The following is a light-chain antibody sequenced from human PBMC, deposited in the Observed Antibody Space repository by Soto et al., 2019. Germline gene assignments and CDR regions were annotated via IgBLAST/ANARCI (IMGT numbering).Light chain of an antibody. V-gene: IGKV3-20*01. CDR3: QQYGSSPYT. CDR1: QSFSSSF. Sequence: EIVLTQSPGTLSSSPGERATLSCRASQSFSSSFLAWYQQKPGQAPRLLIYGASSRATGIPDRFSGSGSGTDFTLTISRLEPEDFAVYYCQQYGSSPYTFGQGTKLEIK. CDR2: GAS. J-gene: IGKJ2*01.